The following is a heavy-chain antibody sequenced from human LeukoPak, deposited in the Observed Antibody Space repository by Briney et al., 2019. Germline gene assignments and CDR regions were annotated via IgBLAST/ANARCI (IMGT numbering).Heavy chain of an antibody. D-gene: IGHD5-12*01. J-gene: IGHJ6*03. CDR2: ISAYNGNT. CDR1: GYPFTTYF. Sequence: GASVKVSCKASGYPFTTYFISWARQAPGQGLEWMGWISAYNGNTNYAQTLQGRVTMTTDTSTSTAYMELRSLRSDDTAVYYCARKSGGYDSYMDVWGKGTTVTVSS. CDR3: ARKSGGYDSYMDV. V-gene: IGHV1-18*01.